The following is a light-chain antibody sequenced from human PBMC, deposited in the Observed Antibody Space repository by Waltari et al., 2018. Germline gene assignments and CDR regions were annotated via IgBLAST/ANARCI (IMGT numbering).Light chain of an antibody. CDR3: CSYERSFLYV. CDR2: EDT. CDR1: SSDVGTYNL. Sequence: QSALTQPASVSGSPGQSITISCTRTSSDVGTYNLVSCFQHFPGSAPKVLIFEDTKRPSGVSDRFPGSKSGNTASLTFSGLQAEDEADYYCCSYERSFLYVFGTGTRVTVL. V-gene: IGLV2-23*01. J-gene: IGLJ1*01.